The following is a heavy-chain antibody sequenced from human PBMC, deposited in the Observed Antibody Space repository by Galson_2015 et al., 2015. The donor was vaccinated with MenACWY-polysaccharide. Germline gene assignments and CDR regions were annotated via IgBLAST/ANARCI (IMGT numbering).Heavy chain of an antibody. CDR3: AKDSTDFWIVAGRFDY. CDR1: GFTFTSYA. J-gene: IGHJ4*02. V-gene: IGHV3-23*01. CDR2: IRSSGTNT. Sequence: SLRLSCAASGFTFTSYAMSWVRQAPGKGLEWVSAIRSSGTNTYYADSVKGRFTISRDNSKNTLYLQMNSLRAEDTAVYYCAKDSTDFWIVAGRFDYWGQGTLVTVSS. D-gene: IGHD3-3*01.